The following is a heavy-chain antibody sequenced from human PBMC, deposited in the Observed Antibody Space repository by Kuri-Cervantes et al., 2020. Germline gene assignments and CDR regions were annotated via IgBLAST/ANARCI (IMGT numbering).Heavy chain of an antibody. Sequence: SETLSLTCTVSGGSISSYYWSWIRQPPGKGLEWIGYIYYSGSTNYNPSLKSRVTISVDTSKNQFSLKLSPVTAADTAVYYCAREVPVLYDYVWGSYRYGNWFAPWGQGTLVTVSS. CDR2: IYYSGST. V-gene: IGHV4-59*01. CDR3: AREVPVLYDYVWGSYRYGNWFAP. CDR1: GGSISSYY. J-gene: IGHJ5*02. D-gene: IGHD3-16*02.